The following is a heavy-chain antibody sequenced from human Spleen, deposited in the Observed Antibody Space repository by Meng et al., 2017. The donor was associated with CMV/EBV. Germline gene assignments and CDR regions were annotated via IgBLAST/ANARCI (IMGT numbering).Heavy chain of an antibody. CDR1: GFAFSQAW. V-gene: IGHV3-15*01. J-gene: IGHJ4*02. D-gene: IGHD6-19*01. CDR3: TTDLKQWMHYYFDY. CDR2: IKSKTDHVTT. Sequence: SGFAFSQAWMSCVRQAPGKGLEWVGRIKSKTDHVTTDYAAPVKGRFTISRDDSKNTVYLQMNSLKTEDTAVYFCTTDLKQWMHYYFDYWGQGILVTVSS.